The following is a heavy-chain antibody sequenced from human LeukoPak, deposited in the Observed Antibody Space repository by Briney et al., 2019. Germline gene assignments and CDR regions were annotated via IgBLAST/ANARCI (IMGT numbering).Heavy chain of an antibody. CDR3: AKDPNGDYIGTFDI. Sequence: GSPRLSCATSKFNFNSYGLTWVRQAPGKGLEWVSSISGSGGSTQYADSVKGRFTISRDNSKNTLFLQMNSLRAEHTAVYYCAKDPNGDYIGTFDIWGQGTMVTVSS. CDR1: KFNFNSYG. D-gene: IGHD4-17*01. J-gene: IGHJ3*02. V-gene: IGHV3-23*01. CDR2: ISGSGGST.